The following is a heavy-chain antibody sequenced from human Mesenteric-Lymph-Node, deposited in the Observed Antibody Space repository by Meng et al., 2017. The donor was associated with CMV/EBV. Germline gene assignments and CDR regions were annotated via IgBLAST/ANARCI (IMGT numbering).Heavy chain of an antibody. CDR3: ARVNYNSGYFDY. V-gene: IGHV3-48*03. CDR2: IGSSGTAT. J-gene: IGHJ4*02. CDR1: KFTFSVFE. Sequence: GESLKISCAASKFTFSVFEMHWVRQAPGRGLEWLSYIGSSGTATDYADSVKGRFTISRDNAKNSLYLQMSSLRAEDTAVYYCARVNYNSGYFDYWGQGTLVTVSS. D-gene: IGHD5-24*01.